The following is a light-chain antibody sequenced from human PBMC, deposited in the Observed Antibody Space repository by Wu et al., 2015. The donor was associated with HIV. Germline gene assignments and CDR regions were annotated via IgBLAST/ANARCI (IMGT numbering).Light chain of an antibody. V-gene: IGKV3-11*01. CDR3: QQRNNWVWT. CDR1: QSVSTY. CDR2: DTS. Sequence: SLSPGNGATLSCRASQSVSTYVAWYQQKPGQTPRLLIYDTSNRATGVPARFSGSGSGTDFTLTISSLEPEDFAVYYCQQRNNWVWTFGQGTKVEIK. J-gene: IGKJ1*01.